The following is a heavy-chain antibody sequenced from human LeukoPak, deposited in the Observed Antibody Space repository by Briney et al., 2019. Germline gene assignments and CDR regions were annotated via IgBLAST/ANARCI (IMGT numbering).Heavy chain of an antibody. J-gene: IGHJ4*02. CDR3: ARNIVGPRQGDY. V-gene: IGHV4-59*01. D-gene: IGHD1-26*01. CDR1: GGSISSYY. Sequence: PSETLSLTCTVSGGSISSYYWSWIRQPPGKGLEWIGYIYHSGTTNYNPSLKSRVTISVDTSKSQFSLKLSSVTAADTAIYYCARNIVGPRQGDYWGQGTLVTVSS. CDR2: IYHSGTT.